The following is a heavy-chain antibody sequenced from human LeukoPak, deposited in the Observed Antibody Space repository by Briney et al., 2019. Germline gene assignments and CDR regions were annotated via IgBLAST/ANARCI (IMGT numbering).Heavy chain of an antibody. Sequence: SSVKDSCKACVGTYSCHPISWVRQAPGQGLAWMGGIIPIFGTANYAQKLQGRVRITADESTTTAYMELSSLRSENTAVYYWASIPSIAVAGSFLFDYWGQGTLVTVSS. J-gene: IGHJ4*02. CDR3: ASIPSIAVAGSFLFDY. D-gene: IGHD6-19*01. V-gene: IGHV1-69*01. CDR2: IIPIFGTA. CDR1: VGTYSCHP.